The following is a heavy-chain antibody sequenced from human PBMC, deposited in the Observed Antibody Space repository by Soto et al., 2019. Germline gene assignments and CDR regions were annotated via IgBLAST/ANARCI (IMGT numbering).Heavy chain of an antibody. D-gene: IGHD3-3*01. CDR2: IYWDDDK. V-gene: IGHV2-5*02. CDR1: GFSLSTSGVG. CDR3: AHAYYDFWSGYIPYYYYYMDV. Sequence: SGPTLVNPTQTLTLTCTFSGFSLSTSGVGVGWIRQPPGKALEWLALIYWDDDKRYSPSLKSRLTITKDTSKNQVVLTMTNMEPVDTATYYCAHAYYDFWSGYIPYYYYYMDVWGKGTTVTVSS. J-gene: IGHJ6*03.